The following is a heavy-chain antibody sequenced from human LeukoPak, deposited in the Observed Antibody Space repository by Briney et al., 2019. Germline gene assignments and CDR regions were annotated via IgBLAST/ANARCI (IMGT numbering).Heavy chain of an antibody. V-gene: IGHV3-23*01. CDR1: GFTFTIYA. CDR2: ISGSGGSK. D-gene: IGHD3-22*01. J-gene: IGHJ4*02. CDR3: AKEDSSGYPPGDY. Sequence: GRCLRLSGAASGFTFTIYAMSWVRQAPGKGLEWVSAISGSGGSKYYADSVKGRFTISRDNSKNTLYLQMNSLRAEDTAVYYCAKEDSSGYPPGDYWGQGTLVTVSS.